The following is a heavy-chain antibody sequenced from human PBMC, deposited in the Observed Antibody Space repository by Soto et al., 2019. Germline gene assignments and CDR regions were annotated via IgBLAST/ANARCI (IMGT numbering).Heavy chain of an antibody. V-gene: IGHV4-39*01. CDR3: APLSVSLSGPYGIHV. Sequence: SETLSLTRSVSGYSVTSSDYYWAWIRQPPGKGLEWIGSMFYSGLTYYNPSLKSRVTLSVDTSKNQFSVRLNSVTAADTAVYYCAPLSVSLSGPYGIHVWGQGTTVTVS. CDR1: GYSVTSSDYY. J-gene: IGHJ6*02. CDR2: MFYSGLT. D-gene: IGHD2-15*01.